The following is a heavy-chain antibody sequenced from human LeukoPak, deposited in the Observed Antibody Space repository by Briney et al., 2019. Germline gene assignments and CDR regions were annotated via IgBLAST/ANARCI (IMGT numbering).Heavy chain of an antibody. Sequence: GGSLRLSCAASGFTFSDYYMSWIRQAPGKGLEWVSYISSSGSTIYYADSVKGRFTISRDNAKNSLYLQMNSLRAEDTAVYYCARDSYGSGSYYPQGPNYYYYYGMDVWGQGTTVTVSS. V-gene: IGHV3-11*01. J-gene: IGHJ6*02. CDR2: ISSSGSTI. CDR3: ARDSYGSGSYYPQGPNYYYYYGMDV. D-gene: IGHD3-10*01. CDR1: GFTFSDYY.